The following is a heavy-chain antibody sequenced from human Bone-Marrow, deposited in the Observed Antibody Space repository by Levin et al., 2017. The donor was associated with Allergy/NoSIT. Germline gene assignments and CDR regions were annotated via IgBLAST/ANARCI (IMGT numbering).Heavy chain of an antibody. J-gene: IGHJ4*02. Sequence: SETLSLTCTVSGDSISSYYWSWIRRPPGKGLEWIGYFYYNGGAIYNPSLKSRVTMSLDTSQNQFSLRLSSVTFADTAMYFCSGSYRPMELDYWGQGTLVTVSS. CDR2: FYYNGGA. V-gene: IGHV4-59*01. CDR1: GDSISSYY. CDR3: SGSYRPMELDY. D-gene: IGHD1-26*01.